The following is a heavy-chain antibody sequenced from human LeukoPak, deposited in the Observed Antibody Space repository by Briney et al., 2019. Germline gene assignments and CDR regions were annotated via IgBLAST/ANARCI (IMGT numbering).Heavy chain of an antibody. D-gene: IGHD4-17*01. J-gene: IGHJ3*02. Sequence: SETLSLTCAVSDDSFSSHYWTWIRQPPGKGLEWIGYISYIGSTNYNPSLKSRVTISIGTSRNQFSLRLSSVTAADTAVYYCARDLVTVTKGFDIWGQGTMVSVSS. CDR3: ARDLVTVTKGFDI. V-gene: IGHV4-59*11. CDR1: DDSFSSHY. CDR2: ISYIGST.